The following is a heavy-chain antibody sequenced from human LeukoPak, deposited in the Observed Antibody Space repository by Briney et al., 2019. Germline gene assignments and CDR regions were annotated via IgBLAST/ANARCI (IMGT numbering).Heavy chain of an antibody. V-gene: IGHV3-74*01. J-gene: IGHJ4*02. CDR2: TNSDGSST. CDR1: GFTFSSYW. CDR3: AKVATIAAAGEFGY. D-gene: IGHD6-13*01. Sequence: GGSLRLSCAASGFTFSSYWMHWVRQAPGKGLVWVSRTNSDGSSTSYADSVKGRFTISRDNAKNTLYLQMNSLRAEDTAVYYCAKVATIAAAGEFGYWGQGTLVTVSS.